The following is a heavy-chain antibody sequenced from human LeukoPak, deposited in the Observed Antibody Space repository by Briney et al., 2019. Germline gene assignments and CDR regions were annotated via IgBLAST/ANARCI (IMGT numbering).Heavy chain of an antibody. CDR1: SGSFSSYY. CDR2: ISYSGST. Sequence: SETLSLTCDVYSGSFSSYYWSWVRQPPGKGLEWIGEISYSGSTNYNPSFKSRVTISVDTSKNQFFLKLSSVTAADTAVYYCATGNYYDNSGYSNFLYWGQGSLVTVSS. D-gene: IGHD3-22*01. J-gene: IGHJ4*03. CDR3: ATGNYYDNSGYSNFLY. V-gene: IGHV4-34*01.